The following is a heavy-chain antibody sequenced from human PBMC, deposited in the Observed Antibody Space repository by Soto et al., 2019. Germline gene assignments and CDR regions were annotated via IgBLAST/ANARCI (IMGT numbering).Heavy chain of an antibody. D-gene: IGHD4-17*01. CDR3: ARDGDFIAYAFDV. CDR1: GGSLRSYT. J-gene: IGHJ3*01. CDR2: IIPILGIT. V-gene: IGHV1-69*08. Sequence: QVRLVQSGAEAKKPGSSVKVSCQTSGGSLRSYTFSWVRQAPGQGLEWMGRIIPILGITEYAQKFQARVTITADKSTNTAYMELSSLRSEDTAVYYCARDGDFIAYAFDVWGQGTMVTVS.